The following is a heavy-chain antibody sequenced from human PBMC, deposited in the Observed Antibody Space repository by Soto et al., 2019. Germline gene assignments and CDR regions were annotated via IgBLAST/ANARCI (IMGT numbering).Heavy chain of an antibody. CDR2: ISGSGGST. V-gene: IGHV3-23*01. CDR1: GFTFSSYA. Sequence: LRLSCAASGFTFSSYAMSWVRQAPGKGLEWVSAISGSGGSTYYADSVKGRFTISRDNSKNTLYLQMNSLRAEDTAVYYCAKVPLLWFGTYYFDYWGQGTLVTVSS. J-gene: IGHJ4*02. D-gene: IGHD3-10*01. CDR3: AKVPLLWFGTYYFDY.